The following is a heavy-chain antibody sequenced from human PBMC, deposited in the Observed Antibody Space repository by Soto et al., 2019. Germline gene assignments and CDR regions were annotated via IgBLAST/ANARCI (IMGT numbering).Heavy chain of an antibody. V-gene: IGHV4-39*01. CDR2: IYYSGST. Sequence: QLQLQESGPGLVKPSETLSLTCTVSGGSISSSSYYWGWIRQPPGKGLEWIGSIYYSGSTYYNPSLKCRVTTPVDSSKHQFSLKLSSVTGADTAVYYCARRLYYDSSGFEGGGMDVWGQGTTVTVSS. CDR1: GGSISSSSYY. J-gene: IGHJ6*02. D-gene: IGHD3-22*01. CDR3: ARRLYYDSSGFEGGGMDV.